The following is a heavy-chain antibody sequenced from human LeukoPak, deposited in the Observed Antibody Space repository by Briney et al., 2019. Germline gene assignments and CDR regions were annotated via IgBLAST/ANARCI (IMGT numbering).Heavy chain of an antibody. V-gene: IGHV1-69*06. CDR3: ASSGARFSYYYMDV. CDR2: IIPIFGTA. Sequence: AASVKVSCKASGGTFSSYAISWVRQAPGQGLEWMGGIIPIFGTANYAQKFQGRVTITADKSTSTAYMELSSLRSEDTAVYYCASSGARFSYYYMDVWGKGTTVTVSS. D-gene: IGHD1-26*01. CDR1: GGTFSSYA. J-gene: IGHJ6*03.